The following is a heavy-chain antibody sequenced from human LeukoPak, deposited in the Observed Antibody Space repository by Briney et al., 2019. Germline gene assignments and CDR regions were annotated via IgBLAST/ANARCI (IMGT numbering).Heavy chain of an antibody. V-gene: IGHV3-23*01. CDR2: ISGSGGST. Sequence: GGSLRLSCAASGSTFSSYAMSWVRQAPGKGLEWVSAISGSGGSTYYADSVKGRFTISRDNSKNTLYLQMNSLRAEDTAVYYCAKGGPTAYCGGDCYPAFDYWGQGTLVTVSS. CDR3: AKGGPTAYCGGDCYPAFDY. CDR1: GSTFSSYA. J-gene: IGHJ4*02. D-gene: IGHD2-21*02.